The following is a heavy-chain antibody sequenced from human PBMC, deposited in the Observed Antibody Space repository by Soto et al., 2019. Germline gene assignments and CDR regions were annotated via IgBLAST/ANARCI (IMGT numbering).Heavy chain of an antibody. V-gene: IGHV2-5*01. J-gene: IGHJ4*02. CDR2: IYWNDDK. CDR1: GFSLSTFGMD. D-gene: IGHD2-21*02. CDR3: VNSRDSSPSDY. Sequence: QITLRESGPTLVKPTQTLTLTCTYSGFSLSTFGMDVGWIRQPRGKAPEWLALIYWNDDKRYSPSLKNRLTIAKDTSKNLVVLTMTNVDPVDTATYYCVNSRDSSPSDYWGRGTLVTVSS.